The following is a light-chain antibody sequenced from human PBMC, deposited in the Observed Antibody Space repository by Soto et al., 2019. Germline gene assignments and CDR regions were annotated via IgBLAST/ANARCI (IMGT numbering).Light chain of an antibody. CDR2: KAS. V-gene: IGKV1-5*03. CDR1: QTISSW. Sequence: DIQMTQSPSTLSASLGDRLTITCRACQTISSWWAWYQQKPGKAPKRLIYKASTLKSGVPSRFSGSGSGTEFTLTISSLQPDDFATYYCQHYNSYSEALGQGTKVDI. J-gene: IGKJ1*01. CDR3: QHYNSYSEA.